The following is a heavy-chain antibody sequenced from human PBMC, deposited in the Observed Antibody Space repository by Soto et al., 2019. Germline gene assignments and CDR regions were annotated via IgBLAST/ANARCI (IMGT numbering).Heavy chain of an antibody. D-gene: IGHD5-12*01. CDR3: AKDMGYDLSPLGYFDY. Sequence: EVQLVESGGGLVQPGRSLRLSCAASGFTFDDYAMHWVRQAPGKGLEWVSGISWNSGSIGYADSVKGRFTISRDNAKNSLDLQMNSLRSEDTALYYCAKDMGYDLSPLGYFDYWGQGTLVTVSS. V-gene: IGHV3-9*01. CDR1: GFTFDDYA. CDR2: ISWNSGSI. J-gene: IGHJ4*02.